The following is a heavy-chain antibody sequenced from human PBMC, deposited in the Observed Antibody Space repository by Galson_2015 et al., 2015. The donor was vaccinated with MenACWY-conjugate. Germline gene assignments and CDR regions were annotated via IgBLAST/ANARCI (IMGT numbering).Heavy chain of an antibody. CDR2: ISAYNGNT. J-gene: IGHJ6*02. CDR3: ARGEKSSGRYYYYGMDV. V-gene: IGHV1-18*01. Sequence: GWISAYNGNTNYAQKLQGRVTMTTDTSTSTAYMELRSLRSDDTAVYYCARGEKSSGRYYYYGMDVWGQGTTVTVSS. D-gene: IGHD6-19*01.